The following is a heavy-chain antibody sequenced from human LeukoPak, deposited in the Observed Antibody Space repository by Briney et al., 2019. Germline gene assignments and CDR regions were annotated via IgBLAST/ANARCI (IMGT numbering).Heavy chain of an antibody. V-gene: IGHV1-24*01. J-gene: IGHJ5*02. Sequence: ASGKVSCKVSGYTLTELSMHWVRQAPGKGLEWMGGFDPEDGETIYAQKFQGRVTMTEDTSTDTAYMELSSLRSEDTAVYYCATVRVWGSYRYNWFDPWGQGTLVTVSS. CDR2: FDPEDGET. CDR3: ATVRVWGSYRYNWFDP. D-gene: IGHD3-16*02. CDR1: GYTLTELS.